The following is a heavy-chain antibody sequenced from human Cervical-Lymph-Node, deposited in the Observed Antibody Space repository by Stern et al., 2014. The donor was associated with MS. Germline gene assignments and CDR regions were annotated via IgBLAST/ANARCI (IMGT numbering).Heavy chain of an antibody. CDR2: ICVGSGNT. Sequence: QLVESGPEVKKPGTSVKVSCKASGFTFTSSAVQWVRQARGQRLEWIGWICVGSGNTNYAQKFQERVTITRDMSTSTAYMELSSLRSEDTAVYYCAAGSSSWYYFDYWGQGTLVTVSS. V-gene: IGHV1-58*01. D-gene: IGHD6-13*01. CDR1: GFTFTSSA. CDR3: AAGSSSWYYFDY. J-gene: IGHJ4*02.